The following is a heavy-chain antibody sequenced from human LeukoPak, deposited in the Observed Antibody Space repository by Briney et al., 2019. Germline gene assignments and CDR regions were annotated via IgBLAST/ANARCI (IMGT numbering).Heavy chain of an antibody. Sequence: GRSLRLSCAASGFTFSSYGMHWVRQAPGKGLEWVAVIWYDGSNKYYADSVKGRFIISRDNSKNTLYLQTNSLRAEDTAVYYCARDNHYYGSGSYDYWGQGTLVTVSS. V-gene: IGHV3-33*01. CDR1: GFTFSSYG. D-gene: IGHD3-10*01. J-gene: IGHJ4*02. CDR2: IWYDGSNK. CDR3: ARDNHYYGSGSYDY.